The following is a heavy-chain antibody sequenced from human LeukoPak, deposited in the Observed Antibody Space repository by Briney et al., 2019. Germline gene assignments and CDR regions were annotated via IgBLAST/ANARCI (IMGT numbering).Heavy chain of an antibody. CDR3: AKDSREGAFPRDYGDYYFDY. J-gene: IGHJ4*02. V-gene: IGHV3-30*18. CDR1: GFTFSSYG. Sequence: PGGSLRLSCAASGFTFSSYGMHWVRQAPGKGLEWVAVISYDGSNKYYADSVKGRFTISRDNSKNTLYLQMNSLRAEDTAVYYCAKDSREGAFPRDYGDYYFDYWGQGTLSPSPQ. CDR2: ISYDGSNK. D-gene: IGHD4-17*01.